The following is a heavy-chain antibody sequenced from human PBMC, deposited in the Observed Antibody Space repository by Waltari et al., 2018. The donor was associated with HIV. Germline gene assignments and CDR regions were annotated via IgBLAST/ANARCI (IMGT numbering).Heavy chain of an antibody. CDR3: AKELRSGYSYYYYGMDV. J-gene: IGHJ6*02. CDR1: GVSLCTSS. Sequence: QGPMVESGGGVVQLAGSLIPFWPASGVSLCTSSLNSVRQAPGKWREVVTFIRYDGNTKYYADSVKGRFTISRDNSKNTLYLQMSSLRAEDTAVYYCAKELRSGYSYYYYGMDVWGQGTTVTVSS. D-gene: IGHD2-15*01. V-gene: IGHV3-30*02. CDR2: IRYDGNTK.